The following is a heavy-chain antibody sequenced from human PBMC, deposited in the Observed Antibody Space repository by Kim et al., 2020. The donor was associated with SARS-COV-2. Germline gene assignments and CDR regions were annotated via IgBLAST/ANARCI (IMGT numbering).Heavy chain of an antibody. D-gene: IGHD3-3*01. J-gene: IGHJ4*02. Sequence: LKGRFTIFRDYPKNTLYLQMNSLRAEDTAVYYCASPPDYFDFWSGYFDFWGQGTLVTVSS. CDR3: ASPPDYFDFWSGYFDF. V-gene: IGHV3-23*01.